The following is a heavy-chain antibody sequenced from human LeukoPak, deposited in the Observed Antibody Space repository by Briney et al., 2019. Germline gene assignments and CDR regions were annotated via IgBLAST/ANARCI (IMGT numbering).Heavy chain of an antibody. CDR1: GFTFSSYE. CDR2: ISSSGSTI. V-gene: IGHV3-48*03. CDR3: GRVHAGATRMDYFDY. Sequence: GGSLRLSCAASGFTFSSYEMNWVRQAPGKGLEWVSYISSSGSTIYYADSVKGRFTISRDNAKNSLYLQMNSLRAEDTAVYYCGRVHAGATRMDYFDYWGQGTLVTVSS. J-gene: IGHJ4*02. D-gene: IGHD1-26*01.